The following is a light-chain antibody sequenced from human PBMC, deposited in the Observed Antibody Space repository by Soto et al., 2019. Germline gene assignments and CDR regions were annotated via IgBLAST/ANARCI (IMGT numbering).Light chain of an antibody. CDR1: QSVSSN. V-gene: IGKV3-15*01. J-gene: IGKJ4*01. Sequence: EIVMTQSPATLSVSPGERATLSCRASQSVSSNLAWYRQKPGQAPRLLIYGASTRATGIPARFSGSGSGTEFTLTISSLQSEDFAVYYCPQYNNWPLTFGGGTKV. CDR3: PQYNNWPLT. CDR2: GAS.